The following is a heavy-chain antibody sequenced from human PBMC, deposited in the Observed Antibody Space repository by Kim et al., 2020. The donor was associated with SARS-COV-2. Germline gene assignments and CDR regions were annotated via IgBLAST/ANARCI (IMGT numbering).Heavy chain of an antibody. J-gene: IGHJ6*02. CDR3: ARDEGYCSGGSCRPDFYYYGMDV. V-gene: IGHV3-7*05. CDR1: GFTFSSYW. Sequence: GGSLRLSCAASGFTFSSYWMSWVRQAPGKGLEWVANIKQDGSEKYYVDSVKGRFTISRDNAKNSLYLQMNSLRAEDTAVYYCARDEGYCSGGSCRPDFYYYGMDVWGQGTTVTVSS. CDR2: IKQDGSEK. D-gene: IGHD2-15*01.